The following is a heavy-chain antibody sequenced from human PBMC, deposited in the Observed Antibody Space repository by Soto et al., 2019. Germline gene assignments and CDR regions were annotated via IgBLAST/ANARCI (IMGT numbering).Heavy chain of an antibody. CDR3: AKGGVLEWLSYFDY. D-gene: IGHD3-3*01. J-gene: IGHJ4*02. Sequence: GGSLRLSCAASGFTVSSNYMSWVRQAPGKGLEWVSAISGSGGSTYYADSVKGRFTISRDNSKNTLYLQMNSLRAEDTAVYYCAKGGVLEWLSYFDYWGQGTLVTVSS. V-gene: IGHV3-23*01. CDR2: ISGSGGST. CDR1: GFTVSSNY.